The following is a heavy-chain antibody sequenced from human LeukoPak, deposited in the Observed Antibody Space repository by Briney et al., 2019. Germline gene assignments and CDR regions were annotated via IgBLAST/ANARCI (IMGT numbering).Heavy chain of an antibody. J-gene: IGHJ6*02. CDR3: ARQGAHYGMDV. V-gene: IGHV3-53*04. CDR1: GFTARSNY. CDR2: IYSGVSA. Sequence: GGCLRLSRAASGFTARSNYMSRVRQAPREGLERGSVIYSGVSAYYADSVKGRFTISRHNSKTTLYLQMNSLRAEDTAVYYFARQGAHYGMDVWGQGTTVTVSS. D-gene: IGHD1-26*01.